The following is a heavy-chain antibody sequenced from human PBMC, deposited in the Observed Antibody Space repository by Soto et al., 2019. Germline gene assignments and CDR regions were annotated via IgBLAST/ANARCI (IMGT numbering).Heavy chain of an antibody. CDR3: AKDMKWGGMTTIHYFDS. CDR2: ISSNSDTI. D-gene: IGHD4-17*01. Sequence: EVQLVESGGGLVQPGRSLRLSCVASGFTADDYAMHWVRQAPGKGLEWVSGISSNSDTIDYADSVKGRFTISRDNAKNXXFLQMNSLRPEDRALYYCAKDMKWGGMTTIHYFDSWGQGTLVTVSS. V-gene: IGHV3-9*02. CDR1: GFTADDYA. J-gene: IGHJ4*02.